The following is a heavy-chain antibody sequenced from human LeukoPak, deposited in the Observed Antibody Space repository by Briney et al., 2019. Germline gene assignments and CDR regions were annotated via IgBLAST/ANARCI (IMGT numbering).Heavy chain of an antibody. Sequence: GGSLRLSCAASGFTFSSYSTNWLPQAPGKGLKWVTVIRGSGDNTFYTDSVKGLFTISRDTSKNTLYLHMSSLRAEDTALYYCVKDRPTGYTSSSVGVVYWGQGTLVAVSS. J-gene: IGHJ4*02. V-gene: IGHV3-23*01. CDR1: GFTFSSYS. CDR3: VKDRPTGYTSSSVGVVY. CDR2: IRGSGDNT. D-gene: IGHD6-6*01.